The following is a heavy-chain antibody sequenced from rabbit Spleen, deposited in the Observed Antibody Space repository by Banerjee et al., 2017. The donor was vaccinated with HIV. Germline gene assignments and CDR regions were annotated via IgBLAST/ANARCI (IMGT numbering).Heavy chain of an antibody. Sequence: QEQLVESGGGLVKPEGSLTLTCTASGFSFGGVYSICWVRQAPGKGLESIACISADISDTTYYGSWAKGRFTISKTSSTTVTLQMTSLTVADTATYFCARDTGSSFSSYGMDLWGQGTLVTVS. J-gene: IGHJ6*01. CDR2: ISADISDTT. D-gene: IGHD8-1*01. CDR1: GFSFGGVYS. CDR3: ARDTGSSFSSYGMDL. V-gene: IGHV1S45*01.